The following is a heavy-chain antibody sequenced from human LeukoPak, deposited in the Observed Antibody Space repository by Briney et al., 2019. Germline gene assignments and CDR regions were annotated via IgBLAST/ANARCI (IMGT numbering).Heavy chain of an antibody. CDR3: ARDGSGYGDEYYYYYMDV. Sequence: SETLSLTCGVYGGSFSGYYWSWIRQPPGKGLEWIGEISHSGSSNYNPSLKSRVTISVDTSKNQFSLKLSSVTAADTAVYYCARDGSGYGDEYYYYYMDVWGKGTTVTVSS. CDR1: GGSFSGYY. CDR2: ISHSGSS. V-gene: IGHV4-34*01. J-gene: IGHJ6*03. D-gene: IGHD5-12*01.